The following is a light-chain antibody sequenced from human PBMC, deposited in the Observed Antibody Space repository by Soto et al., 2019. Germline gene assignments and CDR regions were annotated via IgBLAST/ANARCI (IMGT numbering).Light chain of an antibody. CDR2: AAS. CDR1: QGISSY. CDR3: QQLNSYPLT. V-gene: IGKV1-9*01. Sequence: QLTQSPSSLSASVGDRVTITCRASQGISSYLAWYQQKPGKAPKLLIYAASTLQSGVPSRFSGSASGTDFTLTISSLQPEDFATYYCQQLNSYPLTFGPGTKVDIK. J-gene: IGKJ3*01.